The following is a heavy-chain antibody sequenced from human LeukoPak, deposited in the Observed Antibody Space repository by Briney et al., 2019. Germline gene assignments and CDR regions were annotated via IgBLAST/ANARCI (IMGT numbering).Heavy chain of an antibody. D-gene: IGHD3-22*01. J-gene: IGHJ5*01. Sequence: GGSLRLSCDASGFTFSIYAMSWVRQGTGKGLEWVSSITSSGEATYYADSVKGRFTISRDNSRYTLFLQMNSLTAEDTAVYYCAKDRPNYYHSNGHYYGRDGDSWGQGTLVTASS. CDR1: GFTFSIYA. CDR2: ITSSGEAT. CDR3: AKDRPNYYHSNGHYYGRDGDS. V-gene: IGHV3-23*01.